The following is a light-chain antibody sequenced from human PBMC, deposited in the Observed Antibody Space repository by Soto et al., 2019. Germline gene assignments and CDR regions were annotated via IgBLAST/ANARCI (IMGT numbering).Light chain of an antibody. CDR2: EVS. CDR1: SSDVGGYNY. V-gene: IGLV2-14*01. Sequence: QSVLTQPASVSGSPGQSITISCTGTSSDVGGYNYVSWYQQHPGTAPKLMIYEVSNRPSGVSNRFSGSKSGNTASLTISGLQAEDEADYYCSSYTSSSTYVFGTGTRAPS. J-gene: IGLJ1*01. CDR3: SSYTSSSTYV.